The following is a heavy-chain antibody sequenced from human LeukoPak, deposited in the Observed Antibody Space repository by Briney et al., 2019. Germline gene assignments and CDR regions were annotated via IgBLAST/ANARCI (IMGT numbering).Heavy chain of an antibody. D-gene: IGHD6-6*01. CDR3: ARQQWDSNSGDDY. CDR1: GGSITPYY. Sequence: PSETLSLTCDVSGGSITPYYWNWIRQTPGKGLEWIGFIQGGESAYYNPSLKSRLSILVDMSKNQVSLRLNPVTAADTAVYYCARQQWDSNSGDDYWGQGTLVTVSS. CDR2: IQGGESA. J-gene: IGHJ4*02. V-gene: IGHV4-59*08.